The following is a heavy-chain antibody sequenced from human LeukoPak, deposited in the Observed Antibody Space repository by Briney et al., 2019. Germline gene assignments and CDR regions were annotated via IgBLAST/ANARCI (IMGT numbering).Heavy chain of an antibody. CDR3: ASCGVVTADAFDI. J-gene: IGHJ3*02. CDR2: MYYSGST. Sequence: SETLSLTCTVSGDSISSYYWSWIRQPPGKGLEWIGYMYYSGSTNYNPSLKSRVTISVDTSKNQFSLKLSSVTAADTAVYYCASCGVVTADAFDIWGQGTMVTVSS. CDR1: GDSISSYY. D-gene: IGHD3-3*01. V-gene: IGHV4-59*01.